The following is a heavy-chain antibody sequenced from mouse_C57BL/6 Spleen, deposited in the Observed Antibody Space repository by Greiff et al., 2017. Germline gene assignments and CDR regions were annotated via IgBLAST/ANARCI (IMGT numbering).Heavy chain of an antibody. V-gene: IGHV1-69*01. CDR3: ARTGRYWYFDV. D-gene: IGHD4-1*01. Sequence: QVQLQQPGAELVMPGASVKLSCKASGYTFTSYWLHWVKQRPGQGLEWIGEIDPSDSYTNYNQKFKGKSTLTVDTSSSTAYMQLRSLTSEDSAVYYCARTGRYWYFDVWGTGTTVTVSS. CDR2: IDPSDSYT. CDR1: GYTFTSYW. J-gene: IGHJ1*03.